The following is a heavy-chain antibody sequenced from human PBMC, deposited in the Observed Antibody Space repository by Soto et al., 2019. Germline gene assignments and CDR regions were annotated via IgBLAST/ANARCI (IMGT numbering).Heavy chain of an antibody. D-gene: IGHD3-10*01. Sequence: EVQLLESGGGLVQPGGSLRLSCAASGVTFNNYAMTWVRQAPGKGLEWVSAISGGGDTTSYADSVKGRVTVSRDGSKNTLYRQMSSLRAADTDLYYCAKGRGGAGSLTHRVDCWGEGTLVTVSS. J-gene: IGHJ4*02. CDR3: AKGRGGAGSLTHRVDC. CDR1: GVTFNNYA. CDR2: ISGGGDTT. V-gene: IGHV3-23*01.